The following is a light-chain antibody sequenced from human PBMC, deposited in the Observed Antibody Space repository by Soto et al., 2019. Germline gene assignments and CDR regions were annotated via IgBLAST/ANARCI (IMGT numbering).Light chain of an antibody. CDR2: EVS. Sequence: QSALTQPASVSGSPGQSITISCTGTSSDVGSYNLVSWYQQHPGKAPKLMIYEVSKRPSGVPNRFSGSKSGNTASLTISGLQAEDEADYYCCSYAGSSTFYVFGTGTKVTV. V-gene: IGLV2-23*02. CDR3: CSYAGSSTFYV. J-gene: IGLJ1*01. CDR1: SSDVGSYNL.